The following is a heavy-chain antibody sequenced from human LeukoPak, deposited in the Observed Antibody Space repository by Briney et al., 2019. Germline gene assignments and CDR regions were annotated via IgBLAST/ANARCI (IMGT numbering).Heavy chain of an antibody. J-gene: IGHJ6*01. D-gene: IGHD6-6*01. Sequence: PSETLSLTCTDSGDSISINNRSRIPQPPRKGRGWRGYIHYSGSNSYNPSLKSRGTISVDTSKIQCSLKLSSVSAADTPVYYCARGVSSSWSHYYYYGMDGWGQGTTVTVCS. V-gene: IGHV4-59*01. CDR3: ARGVSSSWSHYYYYGMDG. CDR2: IHYSGSN. CDR1: GDSISINN.